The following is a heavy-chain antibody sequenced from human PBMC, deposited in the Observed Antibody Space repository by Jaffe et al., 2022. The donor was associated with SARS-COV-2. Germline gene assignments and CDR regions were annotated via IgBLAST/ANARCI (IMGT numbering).Heavy chain of an antibody. V-gene: IGHV3-30*03. Sequence: QVQLEESGGGVVQPGRSLRLSCTASGFTFSSYAMHWVRQAPGKGLERVALISYDGSNKFYADAVKGRFTVSRDNSKNTLSLQMNSLRAEDTAVYYCARRLRGDYHFDYWGQGTLVTVSS. CDR3: ARRLRGDYHFDY. CDR2: ISYDGSNK. CDR1: GFTFSSYA. J-gene: IGHJ4*02. D-gene: IGHD4-17*01.